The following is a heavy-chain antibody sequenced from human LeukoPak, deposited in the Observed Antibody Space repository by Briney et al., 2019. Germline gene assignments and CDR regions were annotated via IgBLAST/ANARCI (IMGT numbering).Heavy chain of an antibody. V-gene: IGHV3-33*01. Sequence: GGSLRLSCAASGFTFSSYGMHWVRQAPGKGLEWVAVIWYDGSNKYYADSVKGRFTISRDNSKNTLYLHMNSLRAEDTAVYYCARGIGDDSSGYYASAYYYGMDVWGQGTTVTVSS. D-gene: IGHD3-22*01. J-gene: IGHJ6*02. CDR1: GFTFSSYG. CDR2: IWYDGSNK. CDR3: ARGIGDDSSGYYASAYYYGMDV.